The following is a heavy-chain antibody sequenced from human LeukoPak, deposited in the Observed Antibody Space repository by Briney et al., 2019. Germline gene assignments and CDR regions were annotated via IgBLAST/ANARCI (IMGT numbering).Heavy chain of an antibody. V-gene: IGHV4-34*01. D-gene: IGHD4-17*01. CDR3: ARAGGDYVEYYFDY. CDR1: GFTVSSNY. CDR2: INHSGST. J-gene: IGHJ4*02. Sequence: GSLRLSCAASGFTVSSNYMSWVRQAPGKGLEWIGEINHSGSTNYNPSLKSRVTISVDTSKNQFSLKLSSVTAADTAVYYCARAGGDYVEYYFDYWGQGTLVTVSS.